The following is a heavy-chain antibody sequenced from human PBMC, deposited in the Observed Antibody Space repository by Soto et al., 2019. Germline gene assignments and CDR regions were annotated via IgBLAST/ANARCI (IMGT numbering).Heavy chain of an antibody. CDR1: GFSFSSYF. J-gene: IGHJ6*02. CDR2: VPGDGSRA. CDR3: ARENWYRLDV. V-gene: IGHV3-74*01. D-gene: IGHD3-16*02. Sequence: EVQLVESGGGSVQPGGSLRLSCAASGFSFSSYFMAWVRQAPGEGLVSVSHVPGDGSRASYADSVRGRFTISRDNAKNTLYLQMDSLGDEDTAIYYGARENWYRLDVWGQGTTVTVSS.